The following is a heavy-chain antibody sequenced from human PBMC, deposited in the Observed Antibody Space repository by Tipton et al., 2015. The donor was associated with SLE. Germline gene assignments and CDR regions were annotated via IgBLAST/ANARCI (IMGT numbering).Heavy chain of an antibody. Sequence: TLSLTCTVSGFSISDAYFWGWIRQSPGKGLEWIGSVFHSGAAYYNPSLQSRVTISLDTPRNQFSLRLSSVTAADTAVYYCARGKRHYDVLTGYYSKPHYFDFWGQGTVVAVS. CDR3: ARGKRHYDVLTGYYSKPHYFDF. CDR1: GFSISDAYF. D-gene: IGHD3-9*01. J-gene: IGHJ4*02. CDR2: VFHSGAA. V-gene: IGHV4-38-2*02.